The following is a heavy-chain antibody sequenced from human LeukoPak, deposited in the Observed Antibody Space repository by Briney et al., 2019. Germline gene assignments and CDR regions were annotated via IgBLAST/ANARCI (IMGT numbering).Heavy chain of an antibody. CDR3: AFYYDSSGYYYGVPY. J-gene: IGHJ4*02. CDR1: GYTFTSYD. CDR2: MNPNSGNT. V-gene: IGHV1-8*01. Sequence: ASVKVSCKASGYTFTSYDINWVRQATGQGLEWMGWMNPNSGNTGYAQKFQGRVTMTRNTSISTAYMELSSLRSEDTAVYYCAFYYDSSGYYYGVPYWGQGTLVTVSS. D-gene: IGHD3-22*01.